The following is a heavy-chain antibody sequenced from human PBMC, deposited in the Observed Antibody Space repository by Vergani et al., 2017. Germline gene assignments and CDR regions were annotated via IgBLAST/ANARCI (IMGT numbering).Heavy chain of an antibody. CDR3: ARRQYIGSWVASYFDP. CDR2: IYPGDSET. J-gene: IGHJ5*02. D-gene: IGHD1-26*01. V-gene: IGHV5-51*01. CDR1: GFSFSSSW. Sequence: EVQLVQSGPEVKEPGDSLRISCKGSGFSFSSSWIGWVRQMPGKGLEWMGIIYPGDSETRYSPSFQGQVTISADRSKSTTYLQWTSLKASDTAVYYCARRQYIGSWVASYFDPWGQGTRVTVSS.